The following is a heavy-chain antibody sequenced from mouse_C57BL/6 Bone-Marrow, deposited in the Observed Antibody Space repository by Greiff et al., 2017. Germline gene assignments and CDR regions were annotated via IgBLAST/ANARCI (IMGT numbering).Heavy chain of an antibody. V-gene: IGHV5-9-1*02. CDR3: TRGGDYFSYWYFDV. J-gene: IGHJ1*03. D-gene: IGHD2-13*01. Sequence: EVQLQESGEGLVKPGGSLKLSCAASGFTFSSYAMSWVRQTPEKRLEWVAYISSGGDYIYYADTVKGRFTISRDNARNTLYLQMSSLKSEDTAMYYCTRGGDYFSYWYFDVWGTGTTVTVSS. CDR2: ISSGGDYI. CDR1: GFTFSSYA.